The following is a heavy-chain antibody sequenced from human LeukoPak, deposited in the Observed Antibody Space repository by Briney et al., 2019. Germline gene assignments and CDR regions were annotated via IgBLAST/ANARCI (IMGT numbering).Heavy chain of an antibody. CDR2: ILHTGKT. Sequence: SETLSLTCSVSGYSIKNGYYWDWIRPAPGKGLEWLGSILHTGKTFYNPSLKSRLTLSVDTSKNQFSLNLRSVTASDTAVYYCARGNAFDVWGQGTMVTASS. CDR3: ARGNAFDV. V-gene: IGHV4-38-2*02. CDR1: GYSIKNGYY. J-gene: IGHJ3*01.